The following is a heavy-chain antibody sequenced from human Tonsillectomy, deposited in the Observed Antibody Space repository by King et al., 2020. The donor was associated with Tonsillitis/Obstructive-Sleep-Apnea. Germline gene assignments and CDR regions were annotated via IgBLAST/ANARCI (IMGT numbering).Heavy chain of an antibody. V-gene: IGHV3-15*07. CDR2: IKSKTDGGTT. CDR1: GFTFSNAW. Sequence: VQLVESGGGLVKPGGSLRLSCAASGFTFSNAWMNWVRQAPGKGLEWVGRIKSKTDGGTTDYAAPVKGRFTISRDDSKNTMYLQMNSLKTENTAVYYSTTDAIYDSSGYQVFDAFDIWGQGTMVTVSS. D-gene: IGHD3-22*01. CDR3: TTDAIYDSSGYQVFDAFDI. J-gene: IGHJ3*02.